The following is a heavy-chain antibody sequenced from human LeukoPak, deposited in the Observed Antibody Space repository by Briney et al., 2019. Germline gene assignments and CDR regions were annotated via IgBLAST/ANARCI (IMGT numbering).Heavy chain of an antibody. V-gene: IGHV3-48*03. CDR3: ARDYGGSSPFDY. D-gene: IGHD4-23*01. J-gene: IGHJ4*02. Sequence: PGGSLRLSCAASGFNFRGYDMTWVRQPPGKGLEWVSYISSSDSTIYYADSVKGRFTISRDNAKNSLYLQMNSLRAEDTAVYYCARDYGGSSPFDYWGQGTLVTVSS. CDR2: ISSSDSTI. CDR1: GFNFRGYD.